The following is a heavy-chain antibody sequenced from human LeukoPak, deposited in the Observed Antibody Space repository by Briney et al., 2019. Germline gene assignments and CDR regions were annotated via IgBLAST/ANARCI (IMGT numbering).Heavy chain of an antibody. CDR3: ARVRAAAEIFDY. CDR2: IRYDGSDK. D-gene: IGHD6-13*01. Sequence: GGSLRLSCAASGFTFSSYGMHWVRQAPGTGLEWVAFIRYDGSDKYYADSVKGRFTISRDNAKNSLYLQMNSLRAEDTAVYYCARVRAAAEIFDYWGQGTLVTVSS. V-gene: IGHV3-30*02. J-gene: IGHJ4*02. CDR1: GFTFSSYG.